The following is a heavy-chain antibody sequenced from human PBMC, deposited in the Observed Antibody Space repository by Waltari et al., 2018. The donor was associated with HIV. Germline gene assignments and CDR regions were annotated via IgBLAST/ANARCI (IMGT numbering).Heavy chain of an antibody. CDR2: ISYDGSNQ. J-gene: IGHJ3*02. CDR3: ARGRQQLVGGAFDI. CDR1: GFTFTTYA. D-gene: IGHD6-13*01. V-gene: IGHV3-30*01. Sequence: QVHLVESGGGVVQPGRSLRLSCAASGFTFTTYAIPGVGEAQGKGLGWVAVISYDGSNQYYADSVKGRFTISRDNSKNTLYLQMNSLRAEDTALYYCARGRQQLVGGAFDIWGQGTMVTVSS.